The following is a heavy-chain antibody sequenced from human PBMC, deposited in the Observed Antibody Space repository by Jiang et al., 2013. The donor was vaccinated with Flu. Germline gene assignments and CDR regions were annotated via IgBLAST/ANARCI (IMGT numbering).Heavy chain of an antibody. J-gene: IGHJ4*02. V-gene: IGHV3-15*01. CDR3: TTDHAPGPLADSDY. D-gene: IGHD1-14*01. CDR2: IKSKTDGGTT. Sequence: VQLLESGGGLVKPGGSLRLSCAASGFTFSNAWMSWVRQAPGKGLEWVGRIKSKTDGGTTDYAAPVKGRFTISRDDSKNTLYLQMNSLKTEDTAVYYCTTDHAPGPLADSDYWGQGTLVTVSS. CDR1: GFTFSNAW.